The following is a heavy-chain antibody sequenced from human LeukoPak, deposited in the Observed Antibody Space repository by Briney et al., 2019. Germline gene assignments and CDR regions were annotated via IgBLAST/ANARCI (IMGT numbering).Heavy chain of an antibody. CDR3: ARSRITFDSSGYGDALDV. V-gene: IGHV4-59*01. CDR1: GGSISSYY. J-gene: IGHJ3*01. Sequence: SETLSLTCTVSGGSISSYYWNWIRQPPGKALEWIGYIYYSGSTNYKPSLKSRVTISVDTSKNQFSLKLTSATAADTAVYYCARSRITFDSSGYGDALDVWGPGTMVTVSA. CDR2: IYYSGST. D-gene: IGHD3-22*01.